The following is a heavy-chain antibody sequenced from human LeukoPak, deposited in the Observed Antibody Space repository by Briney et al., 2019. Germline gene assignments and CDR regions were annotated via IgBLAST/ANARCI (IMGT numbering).Heavy chain of an antibody. V-gene: IGHV3-64*04. Sequence: GGSLRLSCSASGFTFNSYAMHWVRQAPGKGLEYVSAISSSGGSTYYADLVKGRFTISRDNSKNTLYLQMNSLRAEDTAVYYCARALETYDSSGYYFDYWGQGTLVTVSS. CDR3: ARALETYDSSGYYFDY. CDR1: GFTFNSYA. D-gene: IGHD3-22*01. J-gene: IGHJ4*02. CDR2: ISSSGGST.